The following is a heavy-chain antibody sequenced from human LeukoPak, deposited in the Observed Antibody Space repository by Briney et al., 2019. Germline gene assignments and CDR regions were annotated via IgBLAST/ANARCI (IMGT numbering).Heavy chain of an antibody. CDR2: INQGGSVK. CDR1: GFTFRSYW. V-gene: IGHV3-7*01. J-gene: IGHJ4*02. CDR3: ARVGYSGWNLEY. Sequence: GGSLRLSCAASGFTFRSYWMSWVRQAPGKGLEWVANINQGGSVKYYVDSVKGRFTISRDDAKNSLYVQMNSLRDEDTTVYYCARVGYSGWNLEYWGQGTLVTVSS. D-gene: IGHD5-12*01.